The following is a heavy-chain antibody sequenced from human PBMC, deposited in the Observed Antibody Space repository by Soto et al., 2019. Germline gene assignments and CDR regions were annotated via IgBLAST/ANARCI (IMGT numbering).Heavy chain of an antibody. CDR2: IYYSGST. D-gene: IGHD6-19*01. CDR1: GGSVSSGSYY. CDR3: ARGIEGWYQGRYYYGMDV. Sequence: SETLSLTCTVSGGSVSSGSYYWSWIRQPPGKGLEWIGYIYYSGSTKYNPSLKSRVTISVDTSKNQFSLKLSSVTAADTAVYYCARGIEGWYQGRYYYGMDVWGQGTTVTVSS. J-gene: IGHJ6*02. V-gene: IGHV4-61*01.